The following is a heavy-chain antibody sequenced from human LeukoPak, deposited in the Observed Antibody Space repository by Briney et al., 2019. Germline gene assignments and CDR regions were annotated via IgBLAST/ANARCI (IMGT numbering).Heavy chain of an antibody. CDR2: ISAYNGNT. CDR3: ARGYYGSGSYGYGMDV. V-gene: IGHV1-18*01. Sequence: ASVKVSCKASGYTFTSYGISWVRQAPGQELEWMGWISAYNGNTNYAQKLQGRVTMTTDTSTSTAYMELRSLRSDDTAVYYCARGYYGSGSYGYGMDVWGQGTTVTVSS. J-gene: IGHJ6*02. D-gene: IGHD3-10*01. CDR1: GYTFTSYG.